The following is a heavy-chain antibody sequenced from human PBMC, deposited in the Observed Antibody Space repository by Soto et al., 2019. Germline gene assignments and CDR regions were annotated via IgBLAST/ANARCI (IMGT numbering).Heavy chain of an antibody. Sequence: LRLSCAASGFTFSSYAMSWVRQAPGKGLEWVSAISGSGGSTYYADSVKGRFTISRDNSKNTLYLQMNSLRAEDTAVYYCAKELPNCSGGSCYGTVGAFDIWGQGTVVTVSS. D-gene: IGHD2-15*01. V-gene: IGHV3-23*01. CDR3: AKELPNCSGGSCYGTVGAFDI. J-gene: IGHJ3*02. CDR2: ISGSGGST. CDR1: GFTFSSYA.